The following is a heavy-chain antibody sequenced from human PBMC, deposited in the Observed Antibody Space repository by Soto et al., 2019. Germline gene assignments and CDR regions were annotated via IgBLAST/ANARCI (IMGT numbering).Heavy chain of an antibody. CDR2: INPSGGST. J-gene: IGHJ4*02. CDR3: ARDVADSSGWAHFDY. D-gene: IGHD6-19*01. CDR1: GYIFTTYY. V-gene: IGHV1-46*03. Sequence: QVQLVQSGAEVKKPGASVKVSCKASGYIFTTYYMHWVRQAAGQGLEWMGVINPSGGSTRYAQRFQGRVTMTRDTSTSTIYMELSSMRSEETAVDFCARDVADSSGWAHFDYWGQGTLVTVSS.